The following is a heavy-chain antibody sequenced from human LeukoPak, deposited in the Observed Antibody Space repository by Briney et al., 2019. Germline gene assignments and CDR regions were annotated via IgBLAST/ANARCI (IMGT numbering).Heavy chain of an antibody. CDR1: GGTFSSYA. CDR2: IIPIFGTA. J-gene: IGHJ4*02. CDR3: ARDQVMVVTPDRFYFDY. V-gene: IGHV1-69*05. D-gene: IGHD4-23*01. Sequence: VASVKVSCKASGGTFSSYAISWVRQAPGQGLEWMGRIIPIFGTANYAQKFQGRVTITTDESTSTAYMELSSLRSEDTAVYYCARDQVMVVTPDRFYFDYWGQGTLVTVSS.